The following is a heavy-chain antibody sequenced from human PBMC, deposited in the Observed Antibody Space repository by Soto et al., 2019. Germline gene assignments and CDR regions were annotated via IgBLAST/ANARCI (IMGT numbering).Heavy chain of an antibody. CDR2: ISAHNGNT. D-gene: IGHD1-1*01. V-gene: IGHV1-18*01. CDR1: GYTFTSYG. J-gene: IGHJ4*02. Sequence: QVHLVQSGAEVKKPGASVKVSCKGSGYTFTSYGITWVRQAPGQGLEWMGWISAHNGNTDYAQRLQGKVTVTRDTSTSTAYMELRSLRSDDTAVYYCARGRYGDYWGQGALVTVSS. CDR3: ARGRYGDY.